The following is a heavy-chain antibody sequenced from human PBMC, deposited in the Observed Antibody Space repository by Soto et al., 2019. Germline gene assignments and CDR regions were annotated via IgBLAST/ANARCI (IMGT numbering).Heavy chain of an antibody. CDR1: GFTVSSNY. CDR3: ARGDSGSYFGAFDI. CDR2: IYSGGST. V-gene: IGHV3-53*01. D-gene: IGHD1-26*01. Sequence: PGGSLRLSCAASGFTVSSNYMSWVRQAPGKGLEWVSVIYSGGSTYYADSVKGRFTISRDNSKNTLYLQMNSLRAEDTAVYYCARGDSGSYFGAFDIWGQGTMVT. J-gene: IGHJ3*02.